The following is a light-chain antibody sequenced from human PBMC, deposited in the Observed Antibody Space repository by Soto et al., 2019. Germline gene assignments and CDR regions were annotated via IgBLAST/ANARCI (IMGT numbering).Light chain of an antibody. V-gene: IGKV1-27*01. CDR1: QCIGNY. J-gene: IGKJ4*01. CDR3: QKYNSAPLT. Sequence: DIQMTQSPSSLSASVGDRFTIACRSSQCIGNYLGWYQQKPGEAPKLLIYAASTLQAGVPSRFSGSGSGTDFTLTISSLQPEDVAAYYCQKYNSAPLTFGGGTKVDI. CDR2: AAS.